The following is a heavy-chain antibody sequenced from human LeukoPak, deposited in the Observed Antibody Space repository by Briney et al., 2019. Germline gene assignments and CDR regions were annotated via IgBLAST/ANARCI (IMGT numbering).Heavy chain of an antibody. V-gene: IGHV4-39*07. CDR2: IYYSGST. J-gene: IGHJ2*01. Sequence: SETLSLTCTVSGGSISSSSYYWGWIRQPPGKGLEWIGSIYYSGSTYYNPSLKSRVTISVDTSKNQFSLKLSSVTAADTAVYYCARVSSSWYQDWYFDLWGRGTLVTVSS. CDR3: ARVSSSWYQDWYFDL. CDR1: GGSISSSSYY. D-gene: IGHD6-13*01.